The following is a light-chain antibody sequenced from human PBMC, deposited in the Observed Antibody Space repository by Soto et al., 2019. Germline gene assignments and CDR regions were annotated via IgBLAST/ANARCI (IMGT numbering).Light chain of an antibody. CDR1: SSYVGGYNY. CDR2: DVT. CDR3: CSYAGGYTFA. V-gene: IGLV2-11*01. Sequence: QSALTHPRSVSGSPGQSVTISCTGTSSYVGGYNYVSWYQQHPDKAPKVMIYDVTKRPSEVPDRFSGSKSGNTASLTISWLQPEDEADYYFCSYAGGYTFAFGGGTKLTVL. J-gene: IGLJ2*01.